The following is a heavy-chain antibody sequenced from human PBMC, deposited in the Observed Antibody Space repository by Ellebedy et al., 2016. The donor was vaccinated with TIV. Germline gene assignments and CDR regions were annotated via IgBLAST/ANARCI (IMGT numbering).Heavy chain of an antibody. CDR1: GYTFTGYY. Sequence: ASVKVSCKASGYTFTGYYLHWVRQAPGQGLEWMGWISAYNGNTNYAQKFQGRVTMTTDTSTSTAYMELRSLRSDDTAVYYCARYTYGDFDYWGQGTLVTVSS. CDR2: ISAYNGNT. J-gene: IGHJ4*02. V-gene: IGHV1-18*04. CDR3: ARYTYGDFDY. D-gene: IGHD5-18*01.